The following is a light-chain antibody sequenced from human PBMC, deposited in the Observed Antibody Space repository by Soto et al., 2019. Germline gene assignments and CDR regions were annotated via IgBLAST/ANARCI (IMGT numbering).Light chain of an antibody. CDR3: TSYTSGGTPYV. Sequence: HSVLTQPASVSGSPGQSITISCTGTSSDVGGYRYVSWYQQHPGKAPKLMIYEVNNRPSGVSNRFSGSKSGNTASLTISGLQAEDEADYFCTSYTSGGTPYVFGTGTKLTVL. CDR1: SSDVGGYRY. V-gene: IGLV2-14*01. CDR2: EVN. J-gene: IGLJ1*01.